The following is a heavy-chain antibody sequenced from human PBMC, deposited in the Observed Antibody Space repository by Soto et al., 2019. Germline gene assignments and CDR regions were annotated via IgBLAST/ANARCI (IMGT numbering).Heavy chain of an antibody. CDR1: GFTFSSYA. J-gene: IGHJ6*02. Sequence: GGSLRLSCAASGFTFSSYAMSWVRQAPGKGLEWVSAISGSGGSTYYADSVKGRFTISRDNSKNTLYLQMNSLRAEDTAVYYCAKCPVVPAAPYGMDVWAKGPRSPSP. CDR3: AKCPVVPAAPYGMDV. D-gene: IGHD2-2*01. CDR2: ISGSGGST. V-gene: IGHV3-23*01.